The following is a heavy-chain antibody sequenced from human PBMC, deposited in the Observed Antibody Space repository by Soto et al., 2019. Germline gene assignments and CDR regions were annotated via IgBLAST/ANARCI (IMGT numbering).Heavy chain of an antibody. D-gene: IGHD2-21*01. CDR3: ARGRKYCGPTTCFQCFDY. CDR2: ISDNGGST. J-gene: IGHJ4*02. V-gene: IGHV3-23*01. Sequence: EVQLLDSGGGLVQPGGSLRLSCTTSGFIFSNYAMNWVRQAPGKGLERVSVISDNGGSTYYADSVKGRFTITRDYSKTTIYLHMNSLSPEDTAVYYCARGRKYCGPTTCFQCFDYCGQGTLGTVSS. CDR1: GFIFSNYA.